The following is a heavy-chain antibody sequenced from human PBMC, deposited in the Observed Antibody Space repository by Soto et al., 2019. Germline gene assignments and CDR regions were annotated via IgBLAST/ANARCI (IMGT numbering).Heavy chain of an antibody. Sequence: QVQLVQSGAEVKKPGSSVKVSCKASGGTFSSYTISWVRQAPGQGLEWMGRIIPILGIANYAQKFQGRVTITADKSTSTAYVELSSLRAEDTAVYYCASSTGDTAMVTYYWGQGTLVTVSS. CDR3: ASSTGDTAMVTYY. CDR1: GGTFSSYT. J-gene: IGHJ4*02. CDR2: IIPILGIA. D-gene: IGHD5-18*01. V-gene: IGHV1-69*02.